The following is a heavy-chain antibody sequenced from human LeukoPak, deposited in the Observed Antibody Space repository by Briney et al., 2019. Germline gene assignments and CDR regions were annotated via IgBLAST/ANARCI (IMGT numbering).Heavy chain of an antibody. CDR3: ARLEPTPHMGDWFDP. Sequence: ETLSLTCTVSDDSINTFYWSWIRPPPGKGLEGIGYIYYNGNNKYNPSLKSRVTISIDTSKNQFSLKLNSVTAADTSVYYCARLEPTPHMGDWFDPWGQGTLVTVSS. CDR2: IYYNGNN. CDR1: DDSINTFY. J-gene: IGHJ5*02. D-gene: IGHD1-26*01. V-gene: IGHV4-59*08.